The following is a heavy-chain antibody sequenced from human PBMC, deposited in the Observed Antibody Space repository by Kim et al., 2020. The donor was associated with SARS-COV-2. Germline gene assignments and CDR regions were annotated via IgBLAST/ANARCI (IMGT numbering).Heavy chain of an antibody. CDR1: GYTFTSYY. Sequence: ASVKVSCKASGYTFTSYYMHWVRQAPGQGLEWMGIINPSGGSTSYAQKFQGRVTMTRDTSTSTVYMELSSLRSEDTAVYYCARGGGGRDGYNSAYGMDVWGQGTTVTVSS. CDR3: ARGGGGRDGYNSAYGMDV. D-gene: IGHD5-12*01. CDR2: INPSGGST. J-gene: IGHJ6*02. V-gene: IGHV1-46*01.